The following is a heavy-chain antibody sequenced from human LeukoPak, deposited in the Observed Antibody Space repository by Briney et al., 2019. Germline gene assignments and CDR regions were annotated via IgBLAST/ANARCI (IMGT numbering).Heavy chain of an antibody. CDR1: GGSMSKSY. CDR3: ARGRTYLYYFDY. V-gene: IGHV4-59*01. D-gene: IGHD1-14*01. Sequence: SETLSLTCTVSGGSMSKSYWNWIRQPPGKGLEWIGYIYSSGSTNYNPSLKSRVTISLDTSRTQSSLELTSATAADTAVYYCARGRTYLYYFDYWGQGTVVTVSS. CDR2: IYSSGST. J-gene: IGHJ4*02.